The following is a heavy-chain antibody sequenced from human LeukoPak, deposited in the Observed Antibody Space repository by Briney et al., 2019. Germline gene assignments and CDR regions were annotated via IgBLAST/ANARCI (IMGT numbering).Heavy chain of an antibody. V-gene: IGHV3-21*01. D-gene: IGHD5-18*01. CDR3: ARVGVGYSYGY. J-gene: IGHJ4*02. Sequence: GGSLRLSCAASGFTFSTYGMNWVRQAPGKGLEWVSSISSSSSYIYYADSVKGRFTISRDNAKNSLYLQMNSLRAEDTAVYYCARVGVGYSYGYWGQGTLVTVSS. CDR2: ISSSSSYI. CDR1: GFTFSTYG.